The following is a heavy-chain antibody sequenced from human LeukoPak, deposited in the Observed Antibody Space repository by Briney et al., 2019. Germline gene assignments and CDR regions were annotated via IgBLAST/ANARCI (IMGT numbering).Heavy chain of an antibody. Sequence: SETLSLTCAVYGGSFSGYYWSWLRQPPGKGLEWIGEINHSGSTNYNPSLKSRVTISVDTSKNQFSLKLSSVTAADTAVYYCARGWSKDVRLRPGRYYMDVWGKGTTVTVSS. V-gene: IGHV4-34*01. J-gene: IGHJ6*03. D-gene: IGHD4-17*01. CDR1: GGSFSGYY. CDR3: ARGWSKDVRLRPGRYYMDV. CDR2: INHSGST.